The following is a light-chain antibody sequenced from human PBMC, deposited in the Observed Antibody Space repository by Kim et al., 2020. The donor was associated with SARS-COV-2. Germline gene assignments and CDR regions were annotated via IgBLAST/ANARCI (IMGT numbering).Light chain of an antibody. CDR1: SGYSNYK. V-gene: IGLV9-49*01. CDR3: GADHGSGSNFVYV. Sequence: CTLSSGYSNYKVDWYQQRPGKGPRFVMRVGTGGIVGSKGDGIPDRFSVLGSGPNRYLTIKNIQEEDESDYHCGADHGSGSNFVYVFGTGTKVTVL. J-gene: IGLJ1*01. CDR2: VGTGGIVG.